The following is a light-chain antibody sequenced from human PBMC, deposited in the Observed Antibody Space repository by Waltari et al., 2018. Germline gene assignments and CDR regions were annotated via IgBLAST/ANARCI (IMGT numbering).Light chain of an antibody. CDR1: SSNIGRNY. CDR2: NND. CDR3: AAWDNSLSAWV. Sequence: QPVLTLPPSASGTPGQAVSISCSGSSSNIGRNYVYCYQQLPGTAPKLLIYNNDQRTSEVPHRFFGSKSDTSASLVISGLRSEDEGHYNCAAWDNSLSAWVFGGGTKLT. V-gene: IGLV1-47*01. J-gene: IGLJ3*02.